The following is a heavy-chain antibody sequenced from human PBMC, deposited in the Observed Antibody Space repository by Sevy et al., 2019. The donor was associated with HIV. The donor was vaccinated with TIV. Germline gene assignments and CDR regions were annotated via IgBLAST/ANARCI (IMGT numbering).Heavy chain of an antibody. V-gene: IGHV4-59*01. CDR3: ARNSAYYYYGVDV. D-gene: IGHD2-21*01. Sequence: SETLSLICTVSGDSITNYYWSWIRQPPGEGLQWIGYHYYSGSTNYNPSLKSRVTISVDTSKNQISLKLSSVTAADTAVYYCARNSAYYYYGVDVWGPGTTVTVSS. J-gene: IGHJ6*02. CDR1: GDSITNYY. CDR2: HYYSGST.